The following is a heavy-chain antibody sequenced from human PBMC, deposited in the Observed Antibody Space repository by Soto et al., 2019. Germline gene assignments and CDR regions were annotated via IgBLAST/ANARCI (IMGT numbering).Heavy chain of an antibody. CDR2: INHSGST. CDR1: GGSLSGYY. J-gene: IGHJ4*02. V-gene: IGHV4-34*01. D-gene: IGHD6-6*01. Sequence: SETLSLTCAVYGGSLSGYYWSWIRQPPGKGLEWIGEINHSGSTNYNPSLKSRVTISVDTSKNQFSLKLSSVTAADTAVYYCARRRSEARSRLFFGYWGQGTLVTAPQ. CDR3: ARRRSEARSRLFFGY.